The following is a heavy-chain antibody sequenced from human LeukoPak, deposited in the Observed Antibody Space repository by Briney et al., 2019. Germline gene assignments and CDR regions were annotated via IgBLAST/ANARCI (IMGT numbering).Heavy chain of an antibody. Sequence: GASVKVSCKASGYTFTGYYIHWVRQAPGQGLEWMGWINPNIGGTKYGQKFQGRVTLTRDTSISTAYMELSSLRSDDTAVYYCARVEYSYGPPDYWGQGTLVTVSS. D-gene: IGHD5-18*01. CDR1: GYTFTGYY. CDR3: ARVEYSYGPPDY. J-gene: IGHJ4*02. V-gene: IGHV1-2*02. CDR2: INPNIGGT.